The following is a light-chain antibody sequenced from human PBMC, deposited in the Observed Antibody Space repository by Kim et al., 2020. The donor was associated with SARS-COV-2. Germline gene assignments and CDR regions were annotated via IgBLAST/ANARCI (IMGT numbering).Light chain of an antibody. CDR3: QKYNSAPRIT. V-gene: IGKV1-27*01. CDR1: QGISKY. Sequence: SGGDRVTITCRASQGISKYLAWYQQKPGKVPKLLIYAASTLQSGVPSRFSGSGSGTDFTLTISRLQPEDVATYYCQKYNSAPRITFGQGTRLEIK. J-gene: IGKJ5*01. CDR2: AAS.